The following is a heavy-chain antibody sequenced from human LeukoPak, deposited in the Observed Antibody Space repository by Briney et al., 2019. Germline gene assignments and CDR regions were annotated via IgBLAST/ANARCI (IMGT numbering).Heavy chain of an antibody. Sequence: GGSLRLSCAASGFTYRSYAMSWVRQAPGKGLEWVSAISGSGGSTYYADSVKGRFTISRDSSKNTLYLQMNSLRAEDTAVYYCAKDQIMFGSSSFFDYWGQGTLVTVSS. CDR2: ISGSGGST. D-gene: IGHD6-6*01. J-gene: IGHJ4*02. CDR1: GFTYRSYA. CDR3: AKDQIMFGSSSFFDY. V-gene: IGHV3-23*01.